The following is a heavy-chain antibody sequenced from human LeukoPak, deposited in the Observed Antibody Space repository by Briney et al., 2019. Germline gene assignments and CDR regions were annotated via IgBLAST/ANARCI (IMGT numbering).Heavy chain of an antibody. V-gene: IGHV3-23*01. D-gene: IGHD3-22*01. J-gene: IGHJ4*02. CDR3: AKDRRYYDSSGYPDFDY. Sequence: PGGSLRPSSAASGFTFSSYGMRWVRQAPGKGLEWVSLISGDGSSTYYADSVKGRFTISRDNSKNTLYLQMNSLRAEDTAVYYCAKDRRYYDSSGYPDFDYWGQGTLVTVSS. CDR1: GFTFSSYG. CDR2: ISGDGSST.